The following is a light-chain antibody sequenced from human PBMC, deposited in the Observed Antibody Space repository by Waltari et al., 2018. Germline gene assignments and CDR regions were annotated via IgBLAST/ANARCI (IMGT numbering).Light chain of an antibody. Sequence: QSALTQPASVSGSTGQSITISCTGPSRDLGCYYYVSWYQQHPGKAPILMIYDVTSRPSGVSDRFSGSKSGNTASLTISGLQAEDEADYYCSSYTKSSTWVFGGGTRLTVL. CDR1: SRDLGCYYY. CDR2: DVT. CDR3: SSYTKSSTWV. J-gene: IGLJ3*02. V-gene: IGLV2-14*03.